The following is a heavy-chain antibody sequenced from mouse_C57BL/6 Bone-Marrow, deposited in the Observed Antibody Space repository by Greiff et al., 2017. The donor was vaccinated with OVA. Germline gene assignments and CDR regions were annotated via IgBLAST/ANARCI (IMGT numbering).Heavy chain of an antibody. CDR1: GYTFTSYW. V-gene: IGHV1-59*01. CDR3: ARGGDSFAY. J-gene: IGHJ3*01. CDR2: IDPSDSYT. D-gene: IGHD3-3*01. Sequence: KQSGAELVRPGTSVKLSCKASGYTFTSYWMHWVKQRPGQGLEWIGVIDPSDSYTNYNQKFKGKATLTVDTSSSTAYMQLSSLTSEDSAVYYCARGGDSFAYWGQGTLVTVSA.